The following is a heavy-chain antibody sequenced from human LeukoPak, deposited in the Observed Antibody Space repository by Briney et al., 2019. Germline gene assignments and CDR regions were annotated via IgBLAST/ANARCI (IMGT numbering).Heavy chain of an antibody. CDR3: ASGYGSGSYGAFDI. V-gene: IGHV3-30*04. J-gene: IGHJ3*02. CDR2: ISYDGSNK. CDR1: GFTFSSYA. D-gene: IGHD3-10*01. Sequence: GGSLRLSCAASGFTFSSYAMHWVRQAPGKGLEWVAAISYDGSNKYYADSVKGRFTISRDNSKNTLYLQMNSRRAEDTAVYYCASGYGSGSYGAFDIWGQGTMVTVSS.